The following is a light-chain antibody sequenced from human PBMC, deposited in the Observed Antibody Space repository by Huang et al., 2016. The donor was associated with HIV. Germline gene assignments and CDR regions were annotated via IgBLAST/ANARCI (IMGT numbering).Light chain of an antibody. J-gene: IGKJ2*01. CDR1: QSVATN. CDR2: GAS. CDR3: QQYHNWPYT. V-gene: IGKV3-15*01. Sequence: EIIMTQSPATLSLSPGEGASLSCRANQSVATNLAWYLHRPGQRPRILIFGASPRASGLPGRFSGSGSGTQFTLTVSGLQSEDFAVYYCQQYHNWPYTFGQGTKLEI.